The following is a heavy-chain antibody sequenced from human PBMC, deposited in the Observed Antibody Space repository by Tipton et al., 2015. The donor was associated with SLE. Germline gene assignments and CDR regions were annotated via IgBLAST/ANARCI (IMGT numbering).Heavy chain of an antibody. CDR1: GFTFSSFG. CDR3: ARARGVGATDDAFDI. D-gene: IGHD1-26*01. V-gene: IGHV3-48*03. Sequence: SLRLSCAASGFTFSSFGVNWVRQAPGKGLEWVSYISSSGSTIYYADSVKGRFTISRDNAKNSLYLQMNSLRAEDTAVYYCARARGVGATDDAFDIWGQGTMVTVSS. J-gene: IGHJ3*02. CDR2: ISSSGSTI.